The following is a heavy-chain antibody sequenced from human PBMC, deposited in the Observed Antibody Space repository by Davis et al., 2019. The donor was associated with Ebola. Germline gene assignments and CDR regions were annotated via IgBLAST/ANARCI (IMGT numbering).Heavy chain of an antibody. CDR1: GYSFTKYW. CDR3: ARAPYYYDVSGFYVDY. CDR2: IYPGDSDT. J-gene: IGHJ4*02. Sequence: GESLKISCKGSGYSFTKYWIVWVRQMPGKGLEWMGIIYPGDSDTRYSPSFLGQVIFSADKSMSTAYLQWSSLKASDTATYYCARAPYYYDVSGFYVDYWGQGTLVTVSS. D-gene: IGHD3-22*01. V-gene: IGHV5-51*01.